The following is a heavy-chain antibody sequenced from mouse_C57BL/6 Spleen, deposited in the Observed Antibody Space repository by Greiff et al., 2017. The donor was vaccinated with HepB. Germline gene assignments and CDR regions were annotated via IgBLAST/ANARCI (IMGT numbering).Heavy chain of an antibody. CDR1: GYTFTSYG. CDR2: IYPRSGNT. Sequence: VQLQQSGAELARPGASVKLSCKASGYTFTSYGISWVKQRTGQGLEWIGEIYPRSGNTYYNETFKGKATLNADKSSSTAYMELRSLTSEDSEVYFCARAEVYGNYDYFDYWGQGTTLTVSS. V-gene: IGHV1-81*01. CDR3: ARAEVYGNYDYFDY. D-gene: IGHD2-1*01. J-gene: IGHJ2*01.